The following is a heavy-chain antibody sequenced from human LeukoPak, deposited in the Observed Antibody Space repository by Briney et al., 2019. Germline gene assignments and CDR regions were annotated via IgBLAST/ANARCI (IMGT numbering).Heavy chain of an antibody. D-gene: IGHD6-13*01. CDR3: STSSALSSSRGY. J-gene: IGHJ4*02. Sequence: QPGGSLRLSCAASGFTFSSYGMHWVRQAPGKGLEWVAVISYDGSNKYYADSVKGRFTISRDNSKNTLYLQMNSLRAEDTAQYYCSTSSALSSSRGYCGQGTLVTVSS. CDR1: GFTFSSYG. V-gene: IGHV3-30*03. CDR2: ISYDGSNK.